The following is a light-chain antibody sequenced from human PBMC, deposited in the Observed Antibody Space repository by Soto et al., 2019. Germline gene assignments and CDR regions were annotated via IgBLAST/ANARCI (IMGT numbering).Light chain of an antibody. V-gene: IGLV2-14*01. CDR3: SSYTSSSTRIV. CDR2: EVN. Sequence: QSALSQPASVSGSPGQSITISCTGTSSDVGGYDYVSWYQQHPGTAPKLMIYEVNNRPSGVSNRFSGSKSGNTASLTISGLQAEDEADYYCSSYTSSSTRIVFGGGTKLTVL. J-gene: IGLJ2*01. CDR1: SSDVGGYDY.